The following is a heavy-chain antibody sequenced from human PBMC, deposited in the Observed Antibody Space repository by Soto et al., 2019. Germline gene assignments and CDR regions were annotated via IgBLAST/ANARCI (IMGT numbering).Heavy chain of an antibody. D-gene: IGHD2-2*02. CDR1: GFTFSDYY. CDR2: ISGTSSNT. V-gene: IGHV3-11*06. Sequence: PGGSLRLSCSASGFTFSDYYMSWIRQAPGKGLEWVSFISGTSSNTRYADSVEGRFTISRDNAKNSLYLQMNSLRAEDTAVYYCVRDSSDLVVVPAAIEGVRATWGQGTLVTVSS. CDR3: VRDSSDLVVVPAAIEGVRAT. J-gene: IGHJ5*02.